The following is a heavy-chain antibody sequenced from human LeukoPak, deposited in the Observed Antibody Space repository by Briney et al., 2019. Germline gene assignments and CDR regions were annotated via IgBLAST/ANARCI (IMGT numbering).Heavy chain of an antibody. Sequence: GGSLRLSCAASEFIVSSYYMSWVRQAPGKGLEWVSVIYSGGGTYYADSVKGRFTTSRDNSKNTLYLQMNSLRAEDTAVYYCARRRDFIDYWGQGTLVTVSS. D-gene: IGHD3/OR15-3a*01. CDR1: EFIVSSYY. CDR3: ARRRDFIDY. CDR2: IYSGGGT. J-gene: IGHJ4*02. V-gene: IGHV3-66*04.